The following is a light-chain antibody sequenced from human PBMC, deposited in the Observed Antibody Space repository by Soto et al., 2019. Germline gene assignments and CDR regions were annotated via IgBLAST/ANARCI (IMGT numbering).Light chain of an antibody. Sequence: EIVMTQSPATLSVSPGERATLSCRASQSVSSNLAWYQQKPGQAPRLLIYGASTRATGIPARFSGSGSGTEFTLTISSLQSEDFAVYYCQYGHTFGQGTKLEIK. J-gene: IGKJ2*01. CDR3: QYGHT. CDR1: QSVSSN. CDR2: GAS. V-gene: IGKV3-15*01.